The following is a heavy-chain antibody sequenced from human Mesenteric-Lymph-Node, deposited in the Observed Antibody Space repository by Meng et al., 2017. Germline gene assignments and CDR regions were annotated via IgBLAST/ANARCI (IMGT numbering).Heavy chain of an antibody. CDR1: GGSVSGYY. D-gene: IGHD3-22*01. J-gene: IGHJ4*02. CDR3: ARESDYYDSSGSNVDFDY. V-gene: IGHV4-34*01. CDR2: INHSGST. Sequence: SETLSLTCAVYGGSVSGYYWTWIRQPPGKGLEWIGEINHSGSTNYNPSLKSRVTISVDTSKNQFSLKVSSVTAADTAVYYCARESDYYDSSGSNVDFDYWGQGTLVTVSS.